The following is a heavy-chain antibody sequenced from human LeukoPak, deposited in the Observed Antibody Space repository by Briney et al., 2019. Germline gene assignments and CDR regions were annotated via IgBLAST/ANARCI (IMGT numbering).Heavy chain of an antibody. CDR2: IIPIFGTA. Sequence: EASVKVSCKASGGTFSSYAISWVRQAPGQGLEWMGGIIPIFGTANYAQKFQGRVTITTDESTGTAYMELSSLRSEDTAVYYCASHYSNYGALYYYYYMDVWGKGTTVTVSS. CDR3: ASHYSNYGALYYYYYMDV. J-gene: IGHJ6*03. V-gene: IGHV1-69*05. CDR1: GGTFSSYA. D-gene: IGHD4-11*01.